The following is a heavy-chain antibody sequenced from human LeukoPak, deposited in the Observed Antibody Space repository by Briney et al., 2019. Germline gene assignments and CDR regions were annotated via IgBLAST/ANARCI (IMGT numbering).Heavy chain of an antibody. D-gene: IGHD3-10*01. CDR3: ARVMVRGVHDAFDI. J-gene: IGHJ3*02. CDR1: GYTFTSYD. CDR2: MNPNSGNT. Sequence: ASVKVSCKASGYTFTSYDINWVRQATGQGLEWMGWMNPNSGNTGYAQKFQGRVTMTRNTSISTAYMELSSLRSEDTAVYYCARVMVRGVHDAFDIWGQGTMVTVSS. V-gene: IGHV1-8*01.